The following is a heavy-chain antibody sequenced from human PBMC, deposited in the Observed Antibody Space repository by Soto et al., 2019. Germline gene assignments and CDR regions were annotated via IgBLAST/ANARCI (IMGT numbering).Heavy chain of an antibody. V-gene: IGHV3-23*01. D-gene: IGHD2-8*01. CDR2: ISGSGGST. Sequence: EVQLLESGGGLVQPGGSLRLSCAASGFTFSSYAMSWVRQAPGKGLEWVSAISGSGGSTYYADSVKGRFTISRDNSKSTLYLQMNSLRAEDTAVYYCAKTLGYAKGILDYWGQGTLVTVSS. J-gene: IGHJ4*02. CDR3: AKTLGYAKGILDY. CDR1: GFTFSSYA.